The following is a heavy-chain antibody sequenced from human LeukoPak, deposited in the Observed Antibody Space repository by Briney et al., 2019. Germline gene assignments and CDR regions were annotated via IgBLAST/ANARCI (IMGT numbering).Heavy chain of an antibody. D-gene: IGHD1-26*01. V-gene: IGHV4-34*01. J-gene: IGHJ4*02. Sequence: SETLSLTCAVYGGSFSGYYWSWIRQPPGKGLEWIGEINHSGSTNYNPSLKSRVIISVDTSKNQFSLKLSSVTAADTAVYYCARGATKKFDYWGQGTLVTVSS. CDR1: GGSFSGYY. CDR2: INHSGST. CDR3: ARGATKKFDY.